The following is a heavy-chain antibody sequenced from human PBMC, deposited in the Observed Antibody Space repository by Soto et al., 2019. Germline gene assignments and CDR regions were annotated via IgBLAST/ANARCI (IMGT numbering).Heavy chain of an antibody. CDR2: IWYDGSNK. Sequence: VQLVESGGGVVQPGRSLRLSCAASGFPFSSYGMHWVRQAPGRGLEWVALIWYDGSNKYYADSVKGRFTISRDNSKNTLYLQMTSLRAEDTAVYYCVRDRGYSSLDYWGPGTLVTVSS. J-gene: IGHJ4*02. V-gene: IGHV3-33*01. CDR1: GFPFSSYG. D-gene: IGHD5-18*01. CDR3: VRDRGYSSLDY.